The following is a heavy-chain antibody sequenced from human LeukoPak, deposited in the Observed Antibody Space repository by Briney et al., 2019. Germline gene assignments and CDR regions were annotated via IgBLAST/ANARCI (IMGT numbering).Heavy chain of an antibody. D-gene: IGHD2-15*01. J-gene: IGHJ5*02. CDR3: AKRIVVVVAATPTNWFDP. CDR1: GFTFSSYA. CDR2: ISGSGGST. Sequence: GGSLRLSCAASGFTFSSYAMSWVRQAPGRGLEWVSAISGSGGSTYYADSVKGRFTISRDNSKNTLYLQMNSLRAEDTAVYYCAKRIVVVVAATPTNWFDPWGQGTLVTVSS. V-gene: IGHV3-23*01.